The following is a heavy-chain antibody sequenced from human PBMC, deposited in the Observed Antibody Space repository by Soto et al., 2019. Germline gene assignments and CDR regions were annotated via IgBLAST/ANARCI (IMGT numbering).Heavy chain of an antibody. V-gene: IGHV3-48*02. CDR3: ARDPDGIIDFDY. CDR2: ITSDSSTR. D-gene: IGHD3-10*01. CDR1: GFTFSSRG. J-gene: IGHJ4*02. Sequence: GGSLRLSCAVSGFTFSSRGMNWVRQAPGKGLEWISYITSDSSTRHYADFVKGRFTISRDNAKNSLYLQMNSLRDEDTAVYFCARDPDGIIDFDYWGQGTQVTVSS.